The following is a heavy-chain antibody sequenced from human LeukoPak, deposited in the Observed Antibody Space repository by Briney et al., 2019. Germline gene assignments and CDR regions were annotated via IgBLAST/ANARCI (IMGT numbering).Heavy chain of an antibody. V-gene: IGHV4-59*12. Sequence: PSETLSLTCTDSGGSISSYYWSWIRQPPGKGLEWIGYIYYSGSTNYNPALKSRVTISVDTSKNQFSLKLSSVTAADTAVYYCARGPIYSSSWRIPYYYYGMDVWGQGTTVTVSS. D-gene: IGHD6-13*01. CDR2: IYYSGST. CDR1: GGSISSYY. CDR3: ARGPIYSSSWRIPYYYYGMDV. J-gene: IGHJ6*02.